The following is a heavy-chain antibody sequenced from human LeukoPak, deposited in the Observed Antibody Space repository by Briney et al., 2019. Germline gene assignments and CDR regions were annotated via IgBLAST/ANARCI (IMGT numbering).Heavy chain of an antibody. V-gene: IGHV4-61*02. Sequence: SQTLSLTCTVSGGSINSGAYYWSWIRQPAGKGLEWIGRIYTSGTTNYNPSLKSRLTISTDTSKNQFSLKLSSVTAADTAVYYCARDHPHYYYDTSGYYDYWGQGILLTVSS. J-gene: IGHJ4*02. CDR3: ARDHPHYYYDTSGYYDY. D-gene: IGHD3-22*01. CDR1: GGSINSGAYY. CDR2: IYTSGTT.